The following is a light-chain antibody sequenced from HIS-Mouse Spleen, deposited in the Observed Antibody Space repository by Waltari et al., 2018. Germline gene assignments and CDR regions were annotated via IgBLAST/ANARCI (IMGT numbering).Light chain of an antibody. J-gene: IGKJ2*01. V-gene: IGKV1-33*01. CDR2: DAS. Sequence: DIQMTQSPSSLSASVGDRVTITCQASQDISKYLNWYQQKPGKAPKLLIYDASNLETGVPSRFSGSGSGTDFTFTISRLQPEDIATYFCQQYDNLPYTFGQGTKLEIK. CDR1: QDISKY. CDR3: QQYDNLPYT.